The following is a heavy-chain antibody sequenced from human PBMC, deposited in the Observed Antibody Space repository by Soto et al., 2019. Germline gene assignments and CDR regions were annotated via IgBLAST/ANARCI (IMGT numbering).Heavy chain of an antibody. CDR3: ARDVWGYYDSGGPPNDSYYGMDV. CDR2: ISSSGSTI. CDR1: GFTFSSYE. Sequence: GGSLRLSCAASGFTFSSYEMNWVRQAPGKGLEWVSYISSSGSTIYYADSVKGRFTISRDNAKNSLYLQMNSLRAEDTAVYYCARDVWGYYDSGGPPNDSYYGMDVWGQGTTVTVSS. D-gene: IGHD3-22*01. V-gene: IGHV3-48*03. J-gene: IGHJ6*02.